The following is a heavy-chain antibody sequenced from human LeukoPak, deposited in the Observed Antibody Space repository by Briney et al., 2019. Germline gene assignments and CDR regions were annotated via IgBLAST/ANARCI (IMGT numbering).Heavy chain of an antibody. J-gene: IGHJ4*02. CDR3: ATAPRWETVGSDY. CDR1: GFTFTDAW. CDR2: IKSKTDGGTS. Sequence: KSGGSLRLSCAASGFTFTDAWMGWVRQVPGKGLEWVGRIKSKTDGGTSDYAAPMKGRFTISRDDSKNTLYLQLNSLKSDDTAVYCCATAPRWETVGSDYWGQGTLVTVSS. D-gene: IGHD1-26*01. V-gene: IGHV3-15*01.